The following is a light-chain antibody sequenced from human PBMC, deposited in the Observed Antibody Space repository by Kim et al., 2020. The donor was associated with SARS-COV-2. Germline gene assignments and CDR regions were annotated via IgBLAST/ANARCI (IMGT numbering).Light chain of an antibody. CDR1: QDISTY. J-gene: IGKJ4*01. CDR3: QKYNSARL. Sequence: DTQMTQSPSSLSASVGDRVAITCRASQDISTYLAWYQQKPGKVPRLLIYAASTLQSGVPSRFSGSGSGTDFTLTISSLQPEDVATYYCQKYNSARLLGGGTKLE. CDR2: AAS. V-gene: IGKV1-27*01.